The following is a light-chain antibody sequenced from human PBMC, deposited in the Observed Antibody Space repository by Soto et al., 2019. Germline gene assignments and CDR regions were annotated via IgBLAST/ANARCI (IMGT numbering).Light chain of an antibody. CDR1: TSSFGSNT. CDR2: SNN. Sequence: QLVLTQPPSASGTPGQRVTISCSGSTSSFGSNTVNWYQQLPGTAPKLLIYSNNQRPSGVPDRFSGSKSGTSASLAISGLQSEDEADYYCEAWDDSLNGVVFGGGTKVTVL. CDR3: EAWDDSLNGVV. J-gene: IGLJ2*01. V-gene: IGLV1-44*01.